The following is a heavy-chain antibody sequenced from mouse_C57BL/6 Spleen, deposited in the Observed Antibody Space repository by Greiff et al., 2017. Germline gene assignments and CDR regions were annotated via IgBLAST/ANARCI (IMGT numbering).Heavy chain of an antibody. J-gene: IGHJ4*01. CDR1: GYTFTSYW. Sequence: VQLQQSGAELVRPGTSVKLSCKASGYTFTSYWMHWVKQRPGQGLEWIGVIDPSDSYTNYNQKFKGKATLTVDTSSSTAYMQLSSLTSEDSAVYYCARWEVTTSYYYAMDYWGQGTSVTVSS. D-gene: IGHD2-2*01. CDR2: IDPSDSYT. V-gene: IGHV1-59*01. CDR3: ARWEVTTSYYYAMDY.